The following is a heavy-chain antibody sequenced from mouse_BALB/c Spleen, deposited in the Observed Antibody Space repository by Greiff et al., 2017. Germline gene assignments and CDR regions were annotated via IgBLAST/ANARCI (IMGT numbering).Heavy chain of an antibody. CDR1: GYTFTDYN. Sequence: VQLQQSGPELVKPGASVKISCKASGYTFTDYNMHWVKQSHGKSLEWIGYIYPYNGGTGYNQKFKSKATLTVDNSSSTAYMELRSLTSEDSAVYYCARGTIYYDYDGFAYWGQGTLVTVSA. J-gene: IGHJ3*01. D-gene: IGHD2-4*01. CDR3: ARGTIYYDYDGFAY. CDR2: IYPYNGGT. V-gene: IGHV1S29*02.